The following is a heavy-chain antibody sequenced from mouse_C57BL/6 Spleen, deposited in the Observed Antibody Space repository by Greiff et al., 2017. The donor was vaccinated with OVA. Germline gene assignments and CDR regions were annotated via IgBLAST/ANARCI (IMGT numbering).Heavy chain of an antibody. Sequence: EVKLMESGGGLVKPGGSLKLSCAASGFTFSDYGMHWVRQAPEKGLEWVAYISSGSSTIYYADTVKGRFTISRDNAKNTLFLQMTSLRSEDTAMYYCASTVVATDWYFDVWGTGTTVTVSS. CDR3: ASTVVATDWYFDV. J-gene: IGHJ1*03. D-gene: IGHD1-1*01. CDR2: ISSGSSTI. CDR1: GFTFSDYG. V-gene: IGHV5-17*01.